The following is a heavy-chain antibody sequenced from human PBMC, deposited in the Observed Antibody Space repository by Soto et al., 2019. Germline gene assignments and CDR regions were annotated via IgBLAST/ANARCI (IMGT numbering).Heavy chain of an antibody. J-gene: IGHJ6*03. CDR1: GFTFSNAW. Sequence: GGSLRLSCAASGFTFSNAWMSWVRQAPGKGLEWVGRIKSKTDGGTTDYAAPVKGRFTISRDDSKTTLYLQMNSLKTEDTAVYYCTTGSTHVEYYYYYYMDVWGKGTTVTVSS. V-gene: IGHV3-15*01. CDR3: TTGSTHVEYYYYYYMDV. CDR2: IKSKTDGGTT.